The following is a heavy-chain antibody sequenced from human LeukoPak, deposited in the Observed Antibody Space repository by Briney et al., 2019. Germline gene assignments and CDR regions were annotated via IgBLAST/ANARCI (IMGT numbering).Heavy chain of an antibody. J-gene: IGHJ4*02. CDR1: GFTFSSYD. CDR2: ISGSGGAT. D-gene: IGHD5-12*01. Sequence: GGSLRLSCAASGFTFSSYDMSWVRQVPGKGLEWVSVISGSGGATYYADSVKGRFTISRDNSKNTLYLQMNSLRAEDTAVYYCAKDGVATITFDSWGQGTLVTVSS. CDR3: AKDGVATITFDS. V-gene: IGHV3-23*01.